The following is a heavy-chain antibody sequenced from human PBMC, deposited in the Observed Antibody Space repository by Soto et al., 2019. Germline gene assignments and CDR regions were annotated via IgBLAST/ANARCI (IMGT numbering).Heavy chain of an antibody. J-gene: IGHJ6*02. Sequence: GGSLRLSCAASGFTFSSYAMSWVRQAPGKGLEWVSAISGSGGSTYYADSVKGRFTISRDNSKNTLYLQMNSLRAEDTAVYYCAKDRCSSTSCYTRLWYYYYGMDVWGQGTTVTVSS. CDR1: GFTFSSYA. CDR2: ISGSGGST. D-gene: IGHD2-2*02. CDR3: AKDRCSSTSCYTRLWYYYYGMDV. V-gene: IGHV3-23*01.